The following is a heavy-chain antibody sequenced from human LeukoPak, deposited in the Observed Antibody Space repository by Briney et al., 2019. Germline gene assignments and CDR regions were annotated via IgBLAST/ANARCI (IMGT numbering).Heavy chain of an antibody. V-gene: IGHV3-21*01. J-gene: IGHJ4*02. CDR2: ISSSSSYI. Sequence: GGSLRLSCAASGFTFSSYSMNWVRQAPGKGLESVSSISSSSSYIYYADSVKGRFTISRDNAKNSLYLQMNSLRAEDTAVYHCARDLITMVRGVIWNWGQGTLVTVSS. CDR3: ARDLITMVRGVIWN. CDR1: GFTFSSYS. D-gene: IGHD3-10*01.